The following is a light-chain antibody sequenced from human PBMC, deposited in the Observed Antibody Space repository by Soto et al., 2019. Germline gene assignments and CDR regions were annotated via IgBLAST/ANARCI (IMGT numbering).Light chain of an antibody. CDR2: DAS. V-gene: IGKV1-5*01. Sequence: DIQMTQSPSTLSASVGDRVTITCRASQSISSWMAWYQQKPGKAPKVMIYDASSLESGIPARFSGSGSGTDFTLTISSLQPDDFAIYYCHQYKSHWTFGQGTKVEFK. CDR3: HQYKSHWT. CDR1: QSISSW. J-gene: IGKJ1*01.